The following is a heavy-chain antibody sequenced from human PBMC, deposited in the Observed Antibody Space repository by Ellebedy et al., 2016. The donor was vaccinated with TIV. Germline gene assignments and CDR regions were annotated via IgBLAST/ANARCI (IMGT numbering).Heavy chain of an antibody. V-gene: IGHV3-21*01. D-gene: IGHD6-13*01. CDR1: GFTFSSYA. J-gene: IGHJ4*02. Sequence: GESLKISCAASGFTFSSYAMSWVRQAPGKGLEWVSSISSSSSYIYYADSVKGRFTISRDNAKNSLYLQMNSLRAEDTAVYYCAREGWEAAGGYWGQGTLVTVSS. CDR3: AREGWEAAGGY. CDR2: ISSSSSYI.